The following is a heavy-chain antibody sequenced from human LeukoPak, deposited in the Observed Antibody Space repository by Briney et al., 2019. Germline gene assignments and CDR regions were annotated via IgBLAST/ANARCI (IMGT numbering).Heavy chain of an antibody. J-gene: IGHJ4*02. V-gene: IGHV4-34*01. CDR2: INHSGST. CDR3: ARGDYDYVWGSYRKGPFDH. CDR1: GGSFSGYY. Sequence: SETLSLTCAVYGGSFSGYYWSWIRQPPGKGLEWIGEINHSGSTNYNPSLKSRVTISVDTSKNQFSLKLSSVTAADTAVYYCARGDYDYVWGSYRKGPFDHWGQGTLVTVSS. D-gene: IGHD3-16*02.